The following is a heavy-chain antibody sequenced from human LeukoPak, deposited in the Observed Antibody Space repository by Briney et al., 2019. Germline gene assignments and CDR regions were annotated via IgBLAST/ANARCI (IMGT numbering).Heavy chain of an antibody. CDR1: GGTFSIYA. CDR3: ARELDIAVAGHYYYYGMDV. Sequence: SVTVSFTASGGTFSIYAISWVRQAPGQGLEWMGGIIPIFGTANYAQKFQGRVTITADESMSTAYMELSSLRSEDTAVYYCARELDIAVAGHYYYYGMDVWGQGTTVTVSS. J-gene: IGHJ6*02. D-gene: IGHD6-19*01. V-gene: IGHV1-69*01. CDR2: IIPIFGTA.